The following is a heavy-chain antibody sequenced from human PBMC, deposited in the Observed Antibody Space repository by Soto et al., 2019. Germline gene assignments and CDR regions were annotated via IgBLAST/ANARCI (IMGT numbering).Heavy chain of an antibody. D-gene: IGHD3-10*01. CDR3: AKDRHYPRDYFHY. J-gene: IGHJ4*02. Sequence: EVQLLESGGGLVQPGGSLRLSCVGTGFIFNSFSMSWVRQAPGKGPEWVSGITGNSDGTDYAESVKGRFAISRDNSKNTVFLHMDSLSAEDTAVYYCAKDRHYPRDYFHYWGQGTLVTVSS. CDR1: GFIFNSFS. CDR2: ITGNSDGT. V-gene: IGHV3-23*01.